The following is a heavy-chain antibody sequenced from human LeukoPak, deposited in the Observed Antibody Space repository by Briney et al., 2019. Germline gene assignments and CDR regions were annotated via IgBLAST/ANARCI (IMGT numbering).Heavy chain of an antibody. CDR1: GFIVSSNY. D-gene: IGHD4-17*01. Sequence: GGSLRLSCAASGFIVSSNYMSWVRQPPGKGLEWVSVIYSGGQTFYPDSGKGRFTISSDSSENIVYLQMTSLRAEDTAVYYCARGHDYGDYGAFAYYFDYWGQGTLVTVSS. J-gene: IGHJ4*02. CDR3: ARGHDYGDYGAFAYYFDY. V-gene: IGHV3-66*01. CDR2: IYSGGQT.